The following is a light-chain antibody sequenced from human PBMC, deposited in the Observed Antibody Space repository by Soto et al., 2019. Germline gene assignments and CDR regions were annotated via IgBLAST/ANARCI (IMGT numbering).Light chain of an antibody. J-gene: IGLJ2*01. CDR1: TGAVTSGQY. V-gene: IGLV7-46*01. CDR2: DTS. CDR3: LVFQSGAFVV. Sequence: AVVTQEPSLTVSPGGTVTLTCGSNTGAVTSGQYPYWFQQKPGQAPRTLIYDTSNKHSWTPARFSGSLLGGKAALTLSGAQPEDEADYYCLVFQSGAFVVFGGGTKLTVL.